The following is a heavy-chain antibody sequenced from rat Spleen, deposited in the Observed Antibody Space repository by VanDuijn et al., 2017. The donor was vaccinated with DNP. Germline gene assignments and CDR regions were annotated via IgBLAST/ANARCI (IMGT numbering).Heavy chain of an antibody. J-gene: IGHJ2*01. Sequence: EVQLQESGPGLVKPSQSLSLTCSVTGYSITSSYRWNWIRKFPGNRLDWMGYINSAGTTNYNPSLKSRISITRDTAKNQFFLQVNSVTTEDTATYYCARLGWEGGFDYWGQGVMVTVSS. CDR2: INSAGTT. CDR1: GYSITSSYR. D-gene: IGHD5-1*01. CDR3: ARLGWEGGFDY. V-gene: IGHV3-3*01.